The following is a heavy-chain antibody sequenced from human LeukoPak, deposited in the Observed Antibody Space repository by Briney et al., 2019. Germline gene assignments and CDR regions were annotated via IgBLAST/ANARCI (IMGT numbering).Heavy chain of an antibody. CDR3: ARGREQQLVRPVSPERNFDY. D-gene: IGHD6-13*01. CDR1: GGSFSGYY. CDR2: INHSGSI. Sequence: SETLSLTCAVYGGSFSGYYWSWIRQPPGRGLEWIGEINHSGSINYNPSLKSRVTISVDTSKNQFSLKLSSATAADTAVYYCARGREQQLVRPVSPERNFDYWGQGTLVTVSS. V-gene: IGHV4-34*01. J-gene: IGHJ4*02.